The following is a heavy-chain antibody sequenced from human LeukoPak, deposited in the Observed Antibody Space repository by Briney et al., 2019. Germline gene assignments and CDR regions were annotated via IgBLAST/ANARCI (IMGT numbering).Heavy chain of an antibody. D-gene: IGHD6-19*01. Sequence: GGSLRLSCAVSGFTFDDYAVHWVRQAPGKGLEWVSLISGDGGSTYYADSVKGRFTISRDNSKNSLYLQMHSLRTEDTALYYCAKDGYSCWTYNWFDPWGQGTLVTVSS. CDR3: AKDGYSCWTYNWFDP. CDR1: GFTFDDYA. J-gene: IGHJ5*02. V-gene: IGHV3-43*02. CDR2: ISGDGGST.